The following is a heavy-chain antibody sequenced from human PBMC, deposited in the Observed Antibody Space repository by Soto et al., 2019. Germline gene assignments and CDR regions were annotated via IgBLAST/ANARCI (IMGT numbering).Heavy chain of an antibody. CDR2: ISGSGGST. V-gene: IGHV3-23*01. D-gene: IGHD5-12*01. Sequence: EVQLLESGGGLVQPGGSLRLSCAASGFTFSSYAMSWVRQAPGKGLEWVSAISGSGGSTYYADSVKGRFTISRDNSKNTLYLQMNSLRAEDTAVYYCVSRPNSGYDWEYYFDYWGQGTLVTVSS. J-gene: IGHJ4*02. CDR1: GFTFSSYA. CDR3: VSRPNSGYDWEYYFDY.